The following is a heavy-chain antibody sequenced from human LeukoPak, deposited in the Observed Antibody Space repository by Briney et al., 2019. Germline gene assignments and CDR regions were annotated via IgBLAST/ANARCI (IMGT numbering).Heavy chain of an antibody. CDR3: Y. CDR1: GFTFSSYA. CDR2: ISYDGSNK. Sequence: GRSLRLSCAASGFTFSSYAMHWVRQAPGKGLEWVAVISYDGSNKYYADSVKGRFTISRDNSEDTAVYYCARDGYDFWSGYYDYWGQGTLVTVSS. J-gene: IGHJ4*02. D-gene: IGHD3-3*01. V-gene: IGHV3-30-3*01.